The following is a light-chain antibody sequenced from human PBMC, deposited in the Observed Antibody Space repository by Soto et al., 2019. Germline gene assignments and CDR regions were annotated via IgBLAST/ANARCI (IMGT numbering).Light chain of an antibody. CDR1: QSVLYSSNNKNY. CDR2: KVS. J-gene: IGKJ1*01. V-gene: IGKV2-30*01. Sequence: VMTQSPDSLAVSLRERATINCKSSQSVLYSSNNKNYLIWFHQRPGQSPRRLIFKVSNRDSGVPDRFCGSGAGSDFTLTISRVEPEDVGVYYCMQGSFWPWTFGQGTKVDIK. CDR3: MQGSFWPWT.